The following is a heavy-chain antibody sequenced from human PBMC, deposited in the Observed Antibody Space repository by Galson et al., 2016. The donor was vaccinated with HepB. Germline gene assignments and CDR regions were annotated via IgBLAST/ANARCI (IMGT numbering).Heavy chain of an antibody. Sequence: SLRLSCAASGSTFSTYWMNWVRQAPGKGLEWVANIKQDGSEKFYVDSVKGRFTISRDNAKSSLYLQLNRLRVEDTALYYCARDRFFVVAPAAGTFDVWGQGRMVTVSS. CDR2: IKQDGSEK. V-gene: IGHV3-7*04. CDR3: ARDRFFVVAPAAGTFDV. D-gene: IGHD2-2*01. J-gene: IGHJ3*01. CDR1: GSTFSTYW.